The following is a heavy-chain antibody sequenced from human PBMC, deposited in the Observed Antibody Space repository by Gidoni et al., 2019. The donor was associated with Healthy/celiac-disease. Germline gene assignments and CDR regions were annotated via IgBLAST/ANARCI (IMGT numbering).Heavy chain of an antibody. D-gene: IGHD6-13*01. V-gene: IGHV3-30*03. CDR1: GFTFSSYG. CDR3: VDFYSSSDY. CDR2: ISYDGSNK. Sequence: QVQLVESGGGVVQPGRYLRLSCAASGFTFSSYGMHWVRQAPGKGLEWVAVISYDGSNKYYADSGKGRFTISRDNSKNTLYLKMNSLRAEDTAVYYCVDFYSSSDYWGQGTLVTVSS. J-gene: IGHJ4*02.